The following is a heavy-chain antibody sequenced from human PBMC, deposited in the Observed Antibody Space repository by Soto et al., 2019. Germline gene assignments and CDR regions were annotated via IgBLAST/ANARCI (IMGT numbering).Heavy chain of an antibody. D-gene: IGHD3-10*01. J-gene: IGHJ4*02. V-gene: IGHV3-20*04. Sequence: PGGSLRLSCAASGFTFDDYGMSWVRQAPGKGLEWVSGINWNGGSTGYADSVKGRFTISRDNAKNSLYLQMNSLRAEDTALYYCARDLSDYYGSGSPDYWGQGTLVTVSS. CDR2: INWNGGST. CDR3: ARDLSDYYGSGSPDY. CDR1: GFTFDDYG.